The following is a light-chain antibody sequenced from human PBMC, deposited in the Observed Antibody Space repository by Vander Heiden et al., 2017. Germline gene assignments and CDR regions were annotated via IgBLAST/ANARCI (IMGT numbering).Light chain of an antibody. CDR2: EVT. V-gene: IGLV2-23*02. CDR1: SSDVGSDKL. Sequence: QSTLTQPASASGSPGQSITISCTGTSSDVGSDKLVSWYQQHPGKATKLMIYEVTKRPSGISNRFSGSRSGNTASLTISGLQAEDEAHYYCCSYAGNRIYVFGTGTKVTVL. CDR3: CSYAGNRIYV. J-gene: IGLJ1*01.